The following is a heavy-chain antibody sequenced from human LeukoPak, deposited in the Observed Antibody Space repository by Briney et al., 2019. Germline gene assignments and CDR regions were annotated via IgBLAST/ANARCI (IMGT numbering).Heavy chain of an antibody. Sequence: ASVKVSCXASGYTFTSYDINWVRQATGQGLEWMGWMSPISGNTGYAQKFQGRVTMTRSTSISTAYMELSSLRSEDTAVYYCAREITSMIVVVHDAFDIWGQGTMVTVSS. CDR2: MSPISGNT. J-gene: IGHJ3*02. CDR3: AREITSMIVVVHDAFDI. V-gene: IGHV1-8*01. CDR1: GYTFTSYD. D-gene: IGHD3-22*01.